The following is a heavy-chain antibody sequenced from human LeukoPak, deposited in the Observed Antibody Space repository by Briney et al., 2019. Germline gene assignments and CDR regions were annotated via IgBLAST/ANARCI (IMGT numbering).Heavy chain of an antibody. D-gene: IGHD2-21*01. CDR3: AREYGDLDY. CDR1: GGSISGFY. V-gene: IGHV4-4*07. J-gene: IGHJ4*02. Sequence: PSETLSFTCTVSGGSISGFYWSWIRQPAGKGLEWIGRIYPSGGTNYNPSLKSRVTMSTDTSKNQFSLKLRSVTAADTAVYYCAREYGDLDYWGQGTLVTVSS. CDR2: IYPSGGT.